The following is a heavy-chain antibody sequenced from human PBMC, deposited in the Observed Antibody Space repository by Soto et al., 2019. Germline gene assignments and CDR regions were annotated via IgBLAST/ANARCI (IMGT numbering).Heavy chain of an antibody. CDR1: GFTFSSYA. D-gene: IGHD2-15*01. Sequence: LRLSCAASGFTFSSYAMSWVRQAPGKGLEWVSAISGSGGSTYYADSVKGRFTISRDNAKNTLYLQMNSLRAEDTALYYCAKPVAAKPHAFDIWGQGIMVTVSS. J-gene: IGHJ3*02. V-gene: IGHV3-23*01. CDR2: ISGSGGST. CDR3: AKPVAAKPHAFDI.